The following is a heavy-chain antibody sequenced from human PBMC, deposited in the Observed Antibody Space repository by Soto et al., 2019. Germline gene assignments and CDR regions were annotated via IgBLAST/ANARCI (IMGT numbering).Heavy chain of an antibody. CDR2: IRSKAYGGTT. CDR3: TRVGTGTTWYFDY. CDR1: GFTFGDYA. J-gene: IGHJ4*02. Sequence: GGSLRLSCTASGFTFGDYAMSWVRQAPGKGLEWVGFIRSKAYGGTTEYAASVKGRFTISRDDYKSIAYLQMNSLKTEDTAVDYCTRVGTGTTWYFDYWGQGTLVTVSS. D-gene: IGHD1-7*01. V-gene: IGHV3-49*04.